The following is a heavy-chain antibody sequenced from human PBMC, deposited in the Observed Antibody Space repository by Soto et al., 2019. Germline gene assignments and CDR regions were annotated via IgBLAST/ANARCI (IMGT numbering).Heavy chain of an antibody. J-gene: IGHJ4*02. CDR3: AREPVDIVATIKGGGAYFDY. CDR1: GGSISSGGYY. CDR2: IYYSGST. V-gene: IGHV4-31*03. Sequence: TSETLSLTCTVSGGSISSGGYYWSWIRQHPGKGLEWIGYIYYSGSTYYNPSLKSRVTISVDTSKNQLSLKLSSVTAADTAVYYWAREPVDIVATIKGGGAYFDYWGQGTLVTVSS. D-gene: IGHD5-12*01.